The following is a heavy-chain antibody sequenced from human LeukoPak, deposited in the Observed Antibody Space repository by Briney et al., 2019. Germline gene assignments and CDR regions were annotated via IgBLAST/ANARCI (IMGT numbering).Heavy chain of an antibody. V-gene: IGHV4-34*01. CDR2: INHSESP. D-gene: IGHD5-24*01. CDR3: ATGVGEMATLTPHPPLDP. Sequence: SETLSLTCAVYGGSFSVYYWSWSCQRPGEGRGWRCEINHSESPNYNPSLTRRVTISPDPSKTPFSLKLSSVTAADPAAYYCATGVGEMATLTPHPPLDPWGQGPLVPVS. CDR1: GGSFSVYY. J-gene: IGHJ5*02.